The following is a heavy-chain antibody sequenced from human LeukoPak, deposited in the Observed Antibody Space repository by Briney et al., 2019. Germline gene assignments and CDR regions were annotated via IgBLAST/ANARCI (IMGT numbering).Heavy chain of an antibody. D-gene: IGHD2-2*01. Sequence: SETLSLTCTVSGGSISSSSYYWGWIRQPPGKGLEWIGSIYYSGSTYYNPSLKSRVTISVDTSKNQFSLKLSSVTAADTAVYYCARDIEDGGAAMPNDAFDIWGQGTMVTVSS. CDR1: GGSISSSSYY. CDR3: ARDIEDGGAAMPNDAFDI. J-gene: IGHJ3*02. CDR2: IYYSGST. V-gene: IGHV4-39*07.